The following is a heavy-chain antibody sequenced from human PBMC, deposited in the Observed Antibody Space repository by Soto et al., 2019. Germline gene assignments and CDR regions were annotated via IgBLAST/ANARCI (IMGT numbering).Heavy chain of an antibody. D-gene: IGHD3-22*01. Sequence: TLSLTCTVSGGSVSSGSYYWSWIRQPPGKGLEWIGYIYYSGSTNYNPSLKSRVTISVDTSKNQFSLKLSSVTAADTAVYYCARVLVYYDSSGYYTSPLAFDIWGQGTMVTVS. V-gene: IGHV4-61*01. CDR3: ARVLVYYDSSGYYTSPLAFDI. CDR1: GGSVSSGSYY. J-gene: IGHJ3*02. CDR2: IYYSGST.